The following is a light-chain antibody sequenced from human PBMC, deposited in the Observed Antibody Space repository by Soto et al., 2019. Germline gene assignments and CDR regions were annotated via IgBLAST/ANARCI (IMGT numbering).Light chain of an antibody. J-gene: IGKJ1*01. CDR3: QQYYTNPWT. Sequence: DIVMTQSPDSLAVSLGERATINCKSSQSILHSSNNKNYLAWYQQKPGQSPKLLLDWASTRESGVPDRFSGSGSGTDFTLTISSLQAEDVAVYYCQQYYTNPWTFGQGTKVEIK. CDR2: WAS. CDR1: QSILHSSNNKNY. V-gene: IGKV4-1*01.